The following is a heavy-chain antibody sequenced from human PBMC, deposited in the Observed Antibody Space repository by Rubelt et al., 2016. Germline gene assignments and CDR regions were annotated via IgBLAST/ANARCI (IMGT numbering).Heavy chain of an antibody. D-gene: IGHD6-6*01. Sequence: EVQLVESGGGLVQPGGSLRLSCAASGFTFSSYAMSWVRQAPGKGLEWVSAISGSGGSTYYADSVKGRFTISRDNSKNTLYLQMNSLRAEDTAVYYCARDKSPYSYSSSFLSIWGQGTMVTVSS. CDR1: GFTFSSYA. J-gene: IGHJ3*02. CDR2: ISGSGGST. V-gene: IGHV3-23*04. CDR3: ARDKSPYSYSSSFLSI.